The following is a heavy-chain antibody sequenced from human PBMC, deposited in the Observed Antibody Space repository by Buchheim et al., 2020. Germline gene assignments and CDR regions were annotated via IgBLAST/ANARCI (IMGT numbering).Heavy chain of an antibody. V-gene: IGHV3-74*01. J-gene: IGHJ4*02. Sequence: EVQLVESGGGLVQPGGSLRLSCAGSGFTFSNYWMHWVRQAPGKGLVWVSRINSDGSATTYADSVRGRFTISRDNANNTLYLRLNSLGAEDTAVYYCARDPRDRNYGDYFDYWGQGAL. CDR2: INSDGSAT. CDR1: GFTFSNYW. D-gene: IGHD4-17*01. CDR3: ARDPRDRNYGDYFDY.